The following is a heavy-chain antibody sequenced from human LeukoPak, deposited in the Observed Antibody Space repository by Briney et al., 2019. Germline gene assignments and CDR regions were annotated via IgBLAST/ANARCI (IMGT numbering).Heavy chain of an antibody. CDR1: GYTFTDLF. D-gene: IGHD2-2*01. CDR2: IYPNNGAT. Sequence: ASVKVSCKASGYTFTDLFMHWVRQAPGQGPEWMGRIYPNNGATNYAQKFQGRVTMTSDPSLSAAYLELTRLTSDDTAVYYCAKAPPVGPTTSPDSWGQGTLVIVSS. CDR3: AKAPPVGPTTSPDS. J-gene: IGHJ4*02. V-gene: IGHV1-2*06.